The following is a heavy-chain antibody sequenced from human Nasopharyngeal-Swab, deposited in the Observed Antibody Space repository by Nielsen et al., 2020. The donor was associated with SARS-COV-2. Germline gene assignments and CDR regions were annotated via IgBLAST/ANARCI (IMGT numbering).Heavy chain of an antibody. V-gene: IGHV4-34*01. J-gene: IGHJ6*03. D-gene: IGHD2-2*01. Sequence: WIRQPPGKGLKWIGEVSQGGGTNYNPSLKNRVTISVATSKNQFSLKLSSVTAAETAVYCCARGGAGVVPSPVLGLGPYYSYYYMDVWGKGTTVTVSS. CDR2: VSQGGGT. CDR3: ARGGAGVVPSPVLGLGPYYSYYYMDV.